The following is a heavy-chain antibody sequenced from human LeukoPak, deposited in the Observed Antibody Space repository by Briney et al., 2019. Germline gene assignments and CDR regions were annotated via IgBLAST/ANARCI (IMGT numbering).Heavy chain of an antibody. D-gene: IGHD1-26*01. V-gene: IGHV4-59*01. CDR1: GGSISSYY. CDR2: IYYSGST. CDR3: AREDSGSYGV. Sequence: TETLSLTCAVSGGSISSYYWSWIRQPPGKGLEWIGYIYYSGSTNYNPSLKSRVTISVDTSKNQFSLKLSSVTAADTAVYYCAREDSGSYGVWGQGTLVTVSS. J-gene: IGHJ4*02.